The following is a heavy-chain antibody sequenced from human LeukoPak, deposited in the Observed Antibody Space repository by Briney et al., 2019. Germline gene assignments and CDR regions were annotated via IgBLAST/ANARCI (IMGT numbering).Heavy chain of an antibody. CDR2: IKQDGGET. D-gene: IGHD4-11*01. Sequence: GGSLRLSCAASGFPFSSYWMAWVRQAPGKGLEWVASIKQDGGETFYVDSVKGRFTISRGNAKNSLYLQMNSLRAEDTAVYYCTREDHSNYNYWGQGTLVTVSS. CDR1: GFPFSSYW. J-gene: IGHJ4*02. V-gene: IGHV3-7*01. CDR3: TREDHSNYNY.